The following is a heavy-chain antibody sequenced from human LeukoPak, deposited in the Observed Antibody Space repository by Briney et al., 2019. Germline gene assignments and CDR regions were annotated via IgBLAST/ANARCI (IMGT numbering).Heavy chain of an antibody. CDR1: DASINGHY. CDR2: VFYSGST. J-gene: IGHJ4*02. Sequence: PSETLSLTCTVSDASINGHYWRWIRQSPGKGLEWIGYVFYSGSTNYNPSFTSRVTISLDTSKNQVSLRLISVTAADTAVYYCAREIAAAFAIWGQGTLVTVSS. V-gene: IGHV4-59*11. CDR3: AREIAAAFAI. D-gene: IGHD2-2*01.